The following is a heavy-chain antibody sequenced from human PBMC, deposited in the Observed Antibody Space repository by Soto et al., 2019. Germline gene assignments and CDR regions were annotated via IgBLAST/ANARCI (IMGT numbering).Heavy chain of an antibody. Sequence: SVKVSCKASGGTFSSDSFSWVRQAPGQGLEWMGGIIPMFDTPIYAQKFQDRVTITADESTSTAYMQLRSLRSGDTAVYYCARAFYDFWSGYYDIGGYWGQGTLVTVSS. D-gene: IGHD3-3*01. CDR3: ARAFYDFWSGYYDIGGY. J-gene: IGHJ4*02. V-gene: IGHV1-69*13. CDR2: IIPMFDTP. CDR1: GGTFSSDS.